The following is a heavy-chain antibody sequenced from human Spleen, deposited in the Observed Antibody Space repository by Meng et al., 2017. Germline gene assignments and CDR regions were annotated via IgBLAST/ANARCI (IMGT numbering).Heavy chain of an antibody. Sequence: QIQLVQSGAEVQKPGASVKVSCKASGYSFTHHGITWVRQAPGQGLEWVGWISGYNGDTHYAQKFQGRVTLTTDTSTSTAYMELRSLRSDDTAVYYCARGGGYNWFDPWGQGTLVTVSS. CDR2: ISGYNGDT. V-gene: IGHV1-18*04. J-gene: IGHJ5*02. CDR3: ARGGGYNWFDP. CDR1: GYSFTHHG. D-gene: IGHD3-10*01.